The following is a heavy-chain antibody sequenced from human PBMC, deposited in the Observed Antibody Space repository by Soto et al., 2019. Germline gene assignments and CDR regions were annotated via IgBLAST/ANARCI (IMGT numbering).Heavy chain of an antibody. J-gene: IGHJ6*02. Sequence: PGGSLRRSCPVSGFPFSDYYMSWIRQATGKGLEWVSYISSSSSYTNYADSMKGRFTISRDNAKNSLYLQMNSLRAEDTAVYYCARDPYGMDVWGQGTTVTVSS. CDR2: ISSSSSYT. CDR1: GFPFSDYY. CDR3: ARDPYGMDV. V-gene: IGHV3-11*06.